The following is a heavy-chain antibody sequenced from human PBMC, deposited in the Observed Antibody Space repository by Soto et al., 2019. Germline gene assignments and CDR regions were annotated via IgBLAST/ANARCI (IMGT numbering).Heavy chain of an antibody. Sequence: TLSLTCSLSGGSISSRAFGWAWIRQPPGKGLEWIGDMYYSGSSYSSPSLKSRVTLSVDTSKNQVSLKLNSVTAADTAVYYFSSHHRDEYNYGGSGIFDYWGQGTLVTVSS. CDR3: SSHHRDEYNYGGSGIFDY. V-gene: IGHV4-39*01. CDR1: GGSISSRAFG. CDR2: MYYSGSS. J-gene: IGHJ4*02. D-gene: IGHD3-10*01.